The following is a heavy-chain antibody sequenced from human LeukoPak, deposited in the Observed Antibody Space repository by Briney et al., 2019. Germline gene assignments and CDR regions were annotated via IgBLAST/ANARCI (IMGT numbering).Heavy chain of an antibody. V-gene: IGHV3-30*02. J-gene: IGHJ4*02. D-gene: IGHD3-16*01. CDR2: SRYDGRNR. CDR1: GLSFSNYG. Sequence: GGSLRLSCETSGLSFSNYGFYWVRQAPGKGLEWVAFSRYDGRNRYYADSVKGRFSISRDNSKNTLYLQMNSLRAEDTAVYYCAKECCDYVWGSHEDYWGQGTLVTVSS. CDR3: AKECCDYVWGSHEDY.